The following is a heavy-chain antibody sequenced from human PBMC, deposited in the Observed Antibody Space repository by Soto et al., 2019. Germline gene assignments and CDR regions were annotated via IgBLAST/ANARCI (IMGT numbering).Heavy chain of an antibody. CDR2: ISGGGGST. V-gene: IGHV3-23*01. D-gene: IGHD5-12*01. Sequence: PGGSLRLSCAASGFTFSNYAMSWVRQAPGKGLEWVSAISGGGGSTYYADSVKGRFTISRDNSKNTLYLQMNSLRAEDTAVYYCAKYGMSVYDYSAFYYYYYDMDVWGQGTTVTVSS. J-gene: IGHJ6*02. CDR3: AKYGMSVYDYSAFYYYYYDMDV. CDR1: GFTFSNYA.